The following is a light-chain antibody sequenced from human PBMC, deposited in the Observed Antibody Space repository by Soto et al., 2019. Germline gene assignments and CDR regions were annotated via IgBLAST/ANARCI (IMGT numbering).Light chain of an antibody. J-gene: IGLJ1*01. CDR1: RTDGDGHDY. Sequence: SALPQPASLSGSPGQSIAISCIGVRTDGDGHDYVSWYQQHPGQAPQLIIYDVYNRPSGVSDRFSGSKSGNTASLIISGLQAEDEADYFCTSYTASSPFYVFGAGTKVTVL. V-gene: IGLV2-14*03. CDR2: DVY. CDR3: TSYTASSPFYV.